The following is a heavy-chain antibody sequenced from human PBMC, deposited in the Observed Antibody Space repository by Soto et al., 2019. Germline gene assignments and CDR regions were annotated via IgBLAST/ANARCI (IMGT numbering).Heavy chain of an antibody. CDR2: IRSKANSYAT. CDR3: TVAAAGTRSLHY. D-gene: IGHD6-13*01. Sequence: VQLVESGGGLVQPGGSLKLSCADSGFTFSGSAMHWVRQASGKGLEWVGRIRSKANSYATAYAASVKGRFTISRDDAKNTSYLQMNSLKTEDTAVYYCTVAAAGTRSLHYWGQGTLVTVSS. CDR1: GFTFSGSA. J-gene: IGHJ4*02. V-gene: IGHV3-73*01.